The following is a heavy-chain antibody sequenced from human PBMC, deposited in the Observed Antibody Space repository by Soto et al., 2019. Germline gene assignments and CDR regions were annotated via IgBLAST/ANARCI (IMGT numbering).Heavy chain of an antibody. CDR2: ISHDGSNK. J-gene: IGHJ4*02. CDR3: ARDQDPSDPGLDY. V-gene: IGHV3-30-3*01. CDR1: GFTFSSYA. Sequence: QVQLVESGGGVVQPGRSLRLSCAASGFTFSSYAMHWVRQAPGKGLEWVAVISHDGSNKYYADSVKGRFTISRDNSKNTLYLQMNSLRAEDTAVYYCARDQDPSDPGLDYWGQGTLVTVSS.